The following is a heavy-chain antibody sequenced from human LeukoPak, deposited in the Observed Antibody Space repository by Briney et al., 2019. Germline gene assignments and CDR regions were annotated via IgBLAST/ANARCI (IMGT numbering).Heavy chain of an antibody. CDR2: IGAYNGNT. D-gene: IGHD6-19*01. V-gene: IGHV1-18*04. J-gene: IGHJ6*02. CDR1: GYTFIRYH. CDR3: ARDLLRRSGWYVRGSDYYYGMDV. Sequence: GASVKVSCKASGYTFIRYHMHWVRQAPGQGLEWMGWIGAYNGNTNYAQKLQGRVTMTTDTSTSTAYMELRSLRSDDTAVYYCARDLLRRSGWYVRGSDYYYGMDVWGQGTTVTVSS.